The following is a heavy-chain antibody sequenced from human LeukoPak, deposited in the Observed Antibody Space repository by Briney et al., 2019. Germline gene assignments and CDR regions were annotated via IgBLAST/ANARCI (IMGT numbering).Heavy chain of an antibody. J-gene: IGHJ1*01. CDR1: GYTFTGYY. CDR2: INPNSGGT. CDR3: ASYSSGWSEYFQH. V-gene: IGHV1-2*02. Sequence: ASVKVSCKASGYTFTGYYMHWVRQAPGQGLEWMGWINPNSGGTNYAQKFQGRVTMTRDTSISTAYMELSRLRSDDTAVYYCASYSSGWSEYFQHWGQGTLVTVSS. D-gene: IGHD6-19*01.